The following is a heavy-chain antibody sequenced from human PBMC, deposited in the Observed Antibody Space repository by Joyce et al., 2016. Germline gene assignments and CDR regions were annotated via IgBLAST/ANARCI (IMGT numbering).Heavy chain of an antibody. V-gene: IGHV5-10-1*03. Sequence: EVQLVQSGAEVQKPGESLGISCKGSGYSFTSHWISWGRQMPGKGLEWMGRMDPRDSYTYYSPSFEGHVTISVDKTISAAYLQWSSLRASDTAIYYCARHVTDWFDPWGQGTLVTVSS. CDR3: ARHVTDWFDP. J-gene: IGHJ5*02. D-gene: IGHD3-10*02. CDR2: MDPRDSYT. CDR1: GYSFTSHW.